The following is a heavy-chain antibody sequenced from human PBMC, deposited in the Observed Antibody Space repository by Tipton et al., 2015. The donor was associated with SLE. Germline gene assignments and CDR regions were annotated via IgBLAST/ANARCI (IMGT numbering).Heavy chain of an antibody. CDR3: ARGTSGDYVGVAFDV. Sequence: QVQLVQSGAEVKKPGASVKVSCKASGYTFTGYYMHWVRQAPGQGLEWMGRINPNSGGTNYAQKFQGRVTMTTDTSISTAYMELSRLRSDDTAVYYCARGTSGDYVGVAFDVWGQGTVVTVSS. CDR1: GYTFTGYY. CDR2: INPNSGGT. V-gene: IGHV1-2*06. J-gene: IGHJ3*01. D-gene: IGHD4-17*01.